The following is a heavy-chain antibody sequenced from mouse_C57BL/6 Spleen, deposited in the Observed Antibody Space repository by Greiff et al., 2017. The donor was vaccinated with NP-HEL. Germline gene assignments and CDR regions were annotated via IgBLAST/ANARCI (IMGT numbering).Heavy chain of an antibody. CDR3: ARVGSSYDYYAMDY. CDR2: IYPGDGDT. Sequence: VQLQQSGPELVKPGASVKISCKASGYAFSSSWMNWVKQRPGKGLEWIGRIYPGDGDTNYNGKFKGKATLTADKSTSTAYMQLSSLTSEDSAVYFCARVGSSYDYYAMDYWGQGTSVTVSS. D-gene: IGHD1-1*01. J-gene: IGHJ4*01. V-gene: IGHV1-82*01. CDR1: GYAFSSSW.